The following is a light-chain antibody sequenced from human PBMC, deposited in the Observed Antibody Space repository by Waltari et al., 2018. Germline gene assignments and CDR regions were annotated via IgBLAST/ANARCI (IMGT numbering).Light chain of an antibody. CDR3: QQYYDILGT. V-gene: IGKV1-NL1*01. CDR1: QDISNS. CDR2: AVS. Sequence: IQMTQSPSSLSTSVGDRVPLTCRASQDISNSLAWYQQRPGKAPKLLLFAVSILGSGVPSRFSGSGSGTDFTLAISSLQPEDFATYYCQQYYDILGTFGQGTKVDIK. J-gene: IGKJ1*01.